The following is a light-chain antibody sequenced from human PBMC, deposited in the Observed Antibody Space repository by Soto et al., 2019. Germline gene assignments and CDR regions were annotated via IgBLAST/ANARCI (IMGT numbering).Light chain of an antibody. Sequence: EIVLTQSPATLSLSPGERATLSCRASQSVSTYLAWYQQKPGQAPRLLIYDASNRATGIPARFSGRGSGTDFTLTISSLEPEDFAVYYCQQRYNWRFGPGTKVDIK. CDR3: QQRYNWR. CDR2: DAS. V-gene: IGKV3-11*01. CDR1: QSVSTY. J-gene: IGKJ3*01.